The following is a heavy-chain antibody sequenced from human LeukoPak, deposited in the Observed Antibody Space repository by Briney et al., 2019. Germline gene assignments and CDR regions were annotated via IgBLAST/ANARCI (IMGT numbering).Heavy chain of an antibody. Sequence: GGSLRLSCAASGFTVSSNFMSWVRQAPGKDLEWVSLLYSGGSTYYADSVKGRFTISRDNSKNTLYLQMNGLRAEDTAVYYCARGISTSGWLDYWGQGTLVTVSS. CDR3: ARGISTSGWLDY. CDR1: GFTVSSNF. V-gene: IGHV3-53*01. D-gene: IGHD6-19*01. CDR2: LYSGGST. J-gene: IGHJ4*02.